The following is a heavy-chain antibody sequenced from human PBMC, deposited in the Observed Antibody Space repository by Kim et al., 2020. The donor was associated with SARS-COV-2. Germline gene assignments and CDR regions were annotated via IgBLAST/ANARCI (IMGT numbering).Heavy chain of an antibody. Sequence: YADSVKGRFTISRDNSKNTLYLQMNSLRAEDTAVYYCARGYGYSGYDLDYWGQGTLVTVSS. J-gene: IGHJ4*02. D-gene: IGHD5-12*01. V-gene: IGHV3-33*01. CDR3: ARGYGYSGYDLDY.